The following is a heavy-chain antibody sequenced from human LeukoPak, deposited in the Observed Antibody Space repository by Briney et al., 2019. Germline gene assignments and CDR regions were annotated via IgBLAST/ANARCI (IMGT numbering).Heavy chain of an antibody. CDR1: GFTFSSYA. CDR2: ISGSGGST. J-gene: IGHJ4*02. CDR3: AKDRLWGTYYFDY. Sequence: GGSLRLSCAASGFTFSSYAMSWVRQAPGKGLEWVSAISGSGGSTYYADSVKGRFTISRDNSKNTLYLQMNSPRAEDTAVYYCAKDRLWGTYYFDYWGQGTLVTVSS. V-gene: IGHV3-23*01. D-gene: IGHD3-16*01.